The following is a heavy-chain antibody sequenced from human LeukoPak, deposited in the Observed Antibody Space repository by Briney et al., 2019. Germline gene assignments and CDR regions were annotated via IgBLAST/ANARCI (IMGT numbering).Heavy chain of an antibody. CDR1: GFTFSSYW. CDR2: IKRDGSEK. D-gene: IGHD5-24*01. CDR3: ARDRGAYAREY. V-gene: IGHV3-7*03. Sequence: GGSLRLSCAASGFTFSSYWMSRVRQAPGKGLEWVGNIKRDGSEKYYVDSVKGRSTISRDNAQNSLYLQMNSLRVEDTAVYYCARDRGAYAREYWGQGTLVTVSS. J-gene: IGHJ4*02.